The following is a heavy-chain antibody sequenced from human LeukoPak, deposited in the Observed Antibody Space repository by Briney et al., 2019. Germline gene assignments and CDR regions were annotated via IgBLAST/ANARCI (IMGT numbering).Heavy chain of an antibody. CDR2: INSDGSGT. V-gene: IGHV3-74*01. D-gene: IGHD4-17*01. CDR3: AKYYGDDPDYYYYMDV. CDR1: GFTFSSSW. Sequence: GGSLRLSCAASGFTFSSSWMHWVRQAPGKGLVWVSRINSDGSGTTYADSVKGRFTISRDNSKNTLYLQMNSLRAEDTAVYYCAKYYGDDPDYYYYMDVWGKGTTVTISS. J-gene: IGHJ6*03.